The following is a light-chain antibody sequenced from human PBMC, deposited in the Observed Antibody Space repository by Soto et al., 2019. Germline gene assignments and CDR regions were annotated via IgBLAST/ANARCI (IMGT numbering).Light chain of an antibody. J-gene: IGKJ1*01. Sequence: DIQMTQSPSTLSGPVGDRVTITCLASQSISSWLAWYQQKPGKAPKLLIYDASSLESGVPSRFSGSGSGTEFTLTISSLQPDDFATYYCQQYNSYSQTFGQGTKVDIK. CDR3: QQYNSYSQT. CDR1: QSISSW. CDR2: DAS. V-gene: IGKV1-5*01.